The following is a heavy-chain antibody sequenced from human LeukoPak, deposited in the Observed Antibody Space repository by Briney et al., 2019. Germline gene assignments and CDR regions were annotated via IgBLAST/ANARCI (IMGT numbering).Heavy chain of an antibody. D-gene: IGHD1-26*01. CDR1: GFTFSSYE. V-gene: IGHV3-48*03. Sequence: GGSLRLSCAASGFTFSSYEMNWVRQAPGKGLEWVSYIGSSGSPTYYADSVKGRFTISRDNAKNSLYLQMNSLRAEDTALYYCASGAQSDYWGQGALVTVSS. J-gene: IGHJ4*02. CDR3: ASGAQSDY. CDR2: IGSSGSPT.